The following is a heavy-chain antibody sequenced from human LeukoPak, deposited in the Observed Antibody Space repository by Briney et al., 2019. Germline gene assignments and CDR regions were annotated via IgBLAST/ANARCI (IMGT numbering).Heavy chain of an antibody. V-gene: IGHV4-59*01. CDR2: IYYSGST. Sequence: SETLSLTCTVSGGSISSYYWSWIRQPPGKGLEWIGYIYYSGSTNYNPSLESRVTISVDTSKNQFSLKLSSVTAADTAVYYCARVLAGAAAAEHWGQGTLVTVSS. D-gene: IGHD6-13*01. CDR1: GGSISSYY. J-gene: IGHJ1*01. CDR3: ARVLAGAAAAEH.